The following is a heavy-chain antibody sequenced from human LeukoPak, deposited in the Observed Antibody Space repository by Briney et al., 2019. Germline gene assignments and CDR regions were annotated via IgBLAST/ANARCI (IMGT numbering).Heavy chain of an antibody. V-gene: IGHV1-24*01. CDR1: GYTLTELS. J-gene: IGHJ4*02. CDR2: FDPEDGET. CDR3: ATDLPRDPIAAAGMGY. Sequence: ASVKVSCKVSGYTLTELSMHWVRQAPGKGLEWMGGFDPEDGETIYAQKFQGRVTMTEDTSTDTAYMELSSLRSEDTAVYYCATDLPRDPIAAAGMGYWGQGTLVTVSS. D-gene: IGHD6-13*01.